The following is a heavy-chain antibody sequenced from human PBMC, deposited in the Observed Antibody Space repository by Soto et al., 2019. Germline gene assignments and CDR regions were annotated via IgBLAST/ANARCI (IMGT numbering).Heavy chain of an antibody. V-gene: IGHV1-18*01. J-gene: IGHJ4*02. CDR1: GYTFTSYG. Sequence: ASVKVSCKASGYTFTSYGISWVRQAPGQGLEWMGWISAYNGNTNYAQKHQGRVTMTTNTSTSTAYMELSSLRSEDTAVYYCARVFRVVDATPFDYWGQGTLVTVSS. CDR2: ISAYNGNT. D-gene: IGHD2-15*01. CDR3: ARVFRVVDATPFDY.